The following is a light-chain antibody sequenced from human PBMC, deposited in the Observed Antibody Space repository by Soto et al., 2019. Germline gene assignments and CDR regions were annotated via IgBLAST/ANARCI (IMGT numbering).Light chain of an antibody. V-gene: IGKV3-15*01. CDR2: GAF. Sequence: EIVLTQSPATLSVSPGERATLSCRTSQSVGSNLAWYQQKPGQAPRLLIYGAFIRAPGFPVTFRGTGSGSEFTLTISSLQSEAGALYYCQQYDKWPYTFGQGTNLEIK. CDR1: QSVGSN. CDR3: QQYDKWPYT. J-gene: IGKJ2*01.